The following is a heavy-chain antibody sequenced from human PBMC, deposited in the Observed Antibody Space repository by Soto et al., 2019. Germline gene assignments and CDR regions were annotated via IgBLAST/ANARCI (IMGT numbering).Heavy chain of an antibody. J-gene: IGHJ4*02. Sequence: QVQLVQSGAEVKKPGASVKVSCKASGYTFTGYYMHWVRQAPGQGLEWMGWINPNSGGTNYAQKFQGWVTMTRDTSISTAYMELSRLRSDDTAVYYCARAGITMVRGVIITSPFDYWGQGTLVTVSS. CDR2: INPNSGGT. CDR3: ARAGITMVRGVIITSPFDY. V-gene: IGHV1-2*04. D-gene: IGHD3-10*01. CDR1: GYTFTGYY.